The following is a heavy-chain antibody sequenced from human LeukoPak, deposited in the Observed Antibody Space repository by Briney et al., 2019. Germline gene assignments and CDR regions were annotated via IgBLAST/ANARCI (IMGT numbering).Heavy chain of an antibody. Sequence: SETLSLTCTVPGGSISSSSYYWGWIRQPPGKGLEWIGSIYYSGSTYYNPSLKSRVTISVDTSKNQFSLKLSSVTTADTAVYYCARIGSTYVWGQGTTVTVSS. CDR3: ARIGSTYV. D-gene: IGHD3-10*01. CDR2: IYYSGST. V-gene: IGHV4-39*01. CDR1: GGSISSSSYY. J-gene: IGHJ6*02.